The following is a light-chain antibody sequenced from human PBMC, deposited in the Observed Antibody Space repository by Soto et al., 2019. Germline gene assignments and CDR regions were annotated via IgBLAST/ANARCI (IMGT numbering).Light chain of an antibody. Sequence: EIVLTQSPGTLSLSPGERATLSCRASQSVSSNYLAWYQQKPGQAPRLLIYGASSRATSIPDSFSGSGSGTDFTLTISRLEPEDFAVYYWQHYGSSPFGGGTKVEIK. J-gene: IGKJ4*01. CDR2: GAS. CDR1: QSVSSNY. V-gene: IGKV3-20*01. CDR3: QHYGSSP.